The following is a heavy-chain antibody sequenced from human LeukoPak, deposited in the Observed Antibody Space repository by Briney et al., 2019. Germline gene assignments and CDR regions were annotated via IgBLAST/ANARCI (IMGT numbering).Heavy chain of an antibody. Sequence: SETLSLTCTVSGGSISSGDYYWSWIRQPPGKGLEWIGYIYYSGSTYYKPSLKSRVTISVDTSKNQFSLKMSSVTAADTAVYYCARGINYYDSSGYYYVFDYWGQGTLVTVSS. J-gene: IGHJ4*02. CDR3: ARGINYYDSSGYYYVFDY. V-gene: IGHV4-30-4*01. D-gene: IGHD3-22*01. CDR1: GGSISSGDYY. CDR2: IYYSGST.